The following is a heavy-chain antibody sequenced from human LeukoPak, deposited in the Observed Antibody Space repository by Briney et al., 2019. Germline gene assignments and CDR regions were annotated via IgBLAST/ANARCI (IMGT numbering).Heavy chain of an antibody. J-gene: IGHJ6*02. D-gene: IGHD5-12*01. Sequence: AGGSLRLSCAASGFTFSSYGMHWVRQAPGKGLEWEAVISYDGSNKYYADSVKGRFTISRDNSKNTLYLQMNSLRAEDTAVYYCAKDQYSGYVLYYYYYGMDVWGQRTTVTVSS. V-gene: IGHV3-30*18. CDR1: GFTFSSYG. CDR3: AKDQYSGYVLYYYYYGMDV. CDR2: ISYDGSNK.